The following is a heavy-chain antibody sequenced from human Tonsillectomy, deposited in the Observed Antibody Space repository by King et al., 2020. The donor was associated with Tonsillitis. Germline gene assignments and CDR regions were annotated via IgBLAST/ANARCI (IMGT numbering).Heavy chain of an antibody. D-gene: IGHD3-10*01. CDR1: GYSFTSYW. CDR3: ARAFRGRGDYYMDV. Sequence: QLVQSGTEVKKSGESLRISCKGSGYSFTSYWISWGRQMPGKGLEWMGRIAPSDSYTNYTPAFQGHVTISLDKSISTAYLQLSSLKASDTAMYYCARAFRGRGDYYMDVWGKGTTVTVSS. CDR2: IAPSDSYT. V-gene: IGHV5-10-1*01. J-gene: IGHJ6*03.